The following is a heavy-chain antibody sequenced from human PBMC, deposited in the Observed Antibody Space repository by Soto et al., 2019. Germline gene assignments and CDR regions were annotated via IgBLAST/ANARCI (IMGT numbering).Heavy chain of an antibody. Sequence: GASVKVSCKVSGYTLTGLSMHWVRQAPGKGLEWMGGFDPEDGETIYAQKFQGRVTMTEDTSTDTAYMELSSLRSEDTAVYYCATVYILIAAADDYGMDVWGQGTTVTVSS. J-gene: IGHJ6*02. V-gene: IGHV1-24*01. CDR1: GYTLTGLS. D-gene: IGHD6-13*01. CDR3: ATVYILIAAADDYGMDV. CDR2: FDPEDGET.